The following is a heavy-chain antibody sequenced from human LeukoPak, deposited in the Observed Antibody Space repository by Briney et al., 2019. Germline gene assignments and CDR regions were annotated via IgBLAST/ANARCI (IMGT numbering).Heavy chain of an antibody. D-gene: IGHD2-2*01. Sequence: PGGSLRLSCAASGFTVSSNYMSWVRQAPGKGLEWVSVIYSGGSTYYADSAKGRFTISRDNSKNTLYLQMNSLRAEDTAVYYCARESSAAARVYWGQGTLVTVSS. CDR2: IYSGGST. V-gene: IGHV3-66*01. J-gene: IGHJ4*02. CDR1: GFTVSSNY. CDR3: ARESSAAARVY.